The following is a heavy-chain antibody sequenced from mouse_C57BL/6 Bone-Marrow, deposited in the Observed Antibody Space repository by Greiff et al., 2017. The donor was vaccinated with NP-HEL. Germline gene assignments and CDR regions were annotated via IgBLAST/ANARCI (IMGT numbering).Heavy chain of an antibody. V-gene: IGHV5-6*01. Sequence: EVKLVESGGDLVKPGGSLKLSCAASGFTFSSYGMSWVRQTPDKRLEWVGTISSGGSYTYYPDSVKGRFTISRDNAKNTLYLQMSSLKSEDTAMYYCARHYYSNYFDYWGQGTTLTVSS. CDR1: GFTFSSYG. CDR2: ISSGGSYT. J-gene: IGHJ2*01. D-gene: IGHD2-5*01. CDR3: ARHYYSNYFDY.